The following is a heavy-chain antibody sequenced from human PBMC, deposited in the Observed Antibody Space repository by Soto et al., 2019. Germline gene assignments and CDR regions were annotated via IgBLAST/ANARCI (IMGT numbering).Heavy chain of an antibody. CDR3: AREGLYCGGDCYPDY. V-gene: IGHV1-18*01. Sequence: ASVKVSCKASGYTFTSYGISWVRQAPGQGLEWMGWISAYNGNTNYAQKLQGRVTMTTDTSTSTAYIELRSLRSDDTAVYYCAREGLYCGGDCYPDYWGQGTLVTVSS. J-gene: IGHJ4*02. CDR2: ISAYNGNT. CDR1: GYTFTSYG. D-gene: IGHD2-21*02.